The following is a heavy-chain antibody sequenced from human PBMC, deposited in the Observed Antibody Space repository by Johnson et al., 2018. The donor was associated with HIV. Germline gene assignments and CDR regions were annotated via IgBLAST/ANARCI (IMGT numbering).Heavy chain of an antibody. V-gene: IGHV3-13*01. CDR1: GFTFSSYD. CDR3: ASSITGAHRSAFDI. Sequence: VQLVESGGGLVQPGGSLRLSCAASGFTFSSYDMHWVRQAPGKGLEWVSAIGTAGDTYYPGSVKGRFTISRENAKNSLYLQMNSLRAGDTAVYYCASSITGAHRSAFDIWGQGTMVTVSS. J-gene: IGHJ3*02. CDR2: IGTAGDT. D-gene: IGHD1-20*01.